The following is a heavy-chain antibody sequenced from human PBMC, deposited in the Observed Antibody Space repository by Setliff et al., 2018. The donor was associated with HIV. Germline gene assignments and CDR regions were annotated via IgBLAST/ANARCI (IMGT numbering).Heavy chain of an antibody. CDR2: ITPIKGDT. CDR1: GGTLKNNA. V-gene: IGHV1-18*01. CDR3: ARSPISYASSSRSHTYFYYLAD. J-gene: IGHJ6*04. Sequence: ASVKVSCKASGGTLKNNAISWVRQAPGQGLEWMGWITPIKGDTKYSEKFKGRVTLTTDTSTSTAYMELRSLRSDDTAVYYCARSPISYASSSRSHTYFYYLADWGKGTTVTVSS. D-gene: IGHD6-6*01.